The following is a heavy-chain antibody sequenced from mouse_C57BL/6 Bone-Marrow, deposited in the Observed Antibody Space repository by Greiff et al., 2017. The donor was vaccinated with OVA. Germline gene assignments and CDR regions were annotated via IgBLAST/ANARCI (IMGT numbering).Heavy chain of an antibody. V-gene: IGHV10-1*01. Sequence: EVQVVESGGGLVQPKGSLKLSCAASGFSFNTYAMNWVRQAPGKGLEWVARIRSKSNNYATYYADSVKDRFTISRDDSESMLYLQMNNLKTEDTAMYYCALYYYGSSYAMDYWGQGTSVTVSS. CDR2: IRSKSNNYAT. CDR3: ALYYYGSSYAMDY. J-gene: IGHJ4*01. D-gene: IGHD1-1*01. CDR1: GFSFNTYA.